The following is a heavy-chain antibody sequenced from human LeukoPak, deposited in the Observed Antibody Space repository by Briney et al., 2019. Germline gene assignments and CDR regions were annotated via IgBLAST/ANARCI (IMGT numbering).Heavy chain of an antibody. CDR3: ARAKHSSSSFDY. CDR2: INPNSGGT. Sequence: ASVKVSCKASGYTFTGYYMHWVRQAPGQGLEWMGWINPNSGGTNYAQKFQGRVTMTRDTSISTAYMELSRLRSDDAAVYYCARAKHSSSSFDYWGQGTLVTVSS. V-gene: IGHV1-2*02. CDR1: GYTFTGYY. J-gene: IGHJ4*02. D-gene: IGHD6-6*01.